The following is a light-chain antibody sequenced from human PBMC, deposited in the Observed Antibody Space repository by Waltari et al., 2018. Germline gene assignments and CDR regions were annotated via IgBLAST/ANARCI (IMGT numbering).Light chain of an antibody. CDR3: SSYAGSNNFGV. CDR2: EVS. V-gene: IGLV2-8*01. CDR1: SSDDGGYND. Sequence: QSALTQPPSASGSPGQSVTISCTGTSSDDGGYNDVSWYQQHPGKPPKPLIYEVSKRPSGVPDRFSGSKSGNTASLTVSGLQAEDEADYYCSSYAGSNNFGVFGGGTKLTVL. J-gene: IGLJ3*02.